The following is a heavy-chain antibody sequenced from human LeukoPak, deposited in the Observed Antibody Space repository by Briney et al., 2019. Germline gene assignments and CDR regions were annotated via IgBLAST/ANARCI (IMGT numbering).Heavy chain of an antibody. J-gene: IGHJ4*02. CDR1: GYSISSGYY. CDR3: ARHFVRSGSYWADY. Sequence: SETLSLTCAVSGYSISSGYYWGWIRQPPGKGLEWIGIIYHGGSTYYNPSLKSRVTISVDTSKNQFSLRVTSVTAADTAVYYCARHFVRSGSYWADYWGQGTLVTVSS. D-gene: IGHD1-26*01. CDR2: IYHGGST. V-gene: IGHV4-38-2*01.